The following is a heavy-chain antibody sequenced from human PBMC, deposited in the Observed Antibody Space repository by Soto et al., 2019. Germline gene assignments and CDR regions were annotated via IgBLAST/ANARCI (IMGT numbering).Heavy chain of an antibody. J-gene: IGHJ4*02. Sequence: KASETLSLTCTVSVGSVSGGSYFWVWIRQPPGKGLEWIGSVYFSGTTNYNPSLKSRVSMSLDASKNLFSLTLTSVTAADTALYYCARDSSVAPRVLSYWGQGARVTVSS. CDR3: ARDSSVAPRVLSY. CDR2: VYFSGTT. V-gene: IGHV4-61*01. CDR1: VGSVSGGSYF. D-gene: IGHD3-9*01.